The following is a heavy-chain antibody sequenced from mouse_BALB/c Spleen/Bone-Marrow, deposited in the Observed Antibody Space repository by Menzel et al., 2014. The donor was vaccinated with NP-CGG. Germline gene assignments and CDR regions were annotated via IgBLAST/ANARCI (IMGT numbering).Heavy chain of an antibody. CDR1: GYTFTSYW. CDR3: TRTYEYFDY. Sequence: QVQLQQSGAELVRPGASVKLSCKPSGYTFTSYWINWVKQRPGQGLEWIGNIYPSDNYTNYNRKFKDKATLTVDISSTTAYMQLSSPTSEDSAVYYCTRTYEYFDYWGQGTTLTVSS. J-gene: IGHJ2*01. V-gene: IGHV1-69*02. CDR2: IYPSDNYT. D-gene: IGHD2-3*01.